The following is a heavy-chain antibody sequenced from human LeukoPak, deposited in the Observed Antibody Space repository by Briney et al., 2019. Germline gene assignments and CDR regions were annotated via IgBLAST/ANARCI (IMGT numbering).Heavy chain of an antibody. V-gene: IGHV4-34*01. CDR2: INHSGST. J-gene: IGHJ4*02. Sequence: PSETLSLTCAVYGGSFSGYYWSWIRQPPGKGLEWIGQINHSGSTNYNPSLKSRVTVSVDTSKKQLSLKLSSVTAADTAVYYCAGTYYYDSSGYYHYSLWGQGTLVTVSS. D-gene: IGHD3-22*01. CDR1: GGSFSGYY. CDR3: AGTYYYDSSGYYHYSL.